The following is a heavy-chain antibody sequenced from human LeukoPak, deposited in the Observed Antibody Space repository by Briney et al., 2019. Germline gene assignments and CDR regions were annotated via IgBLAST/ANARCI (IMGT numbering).Heavy chain of an antibody. Sequence: GGSLRLSCAASGFTFSDYYMSWIRQAPGKGLEWVSYISSSGSTIYYADSVKGRFTISRDNAKNSLYLQMNSLRAEDTALYYCAREIGGSSHYYMDVWGKGTTVTVSS. CDR1: GFTFSDYY. CDR3: AREIGGSSHYYMDV. V-gene: IGHV3-11*01. J-gene: IGHJ6*03. D-gene: IGHD2-15*01. CDR2: ISSSGSTI.